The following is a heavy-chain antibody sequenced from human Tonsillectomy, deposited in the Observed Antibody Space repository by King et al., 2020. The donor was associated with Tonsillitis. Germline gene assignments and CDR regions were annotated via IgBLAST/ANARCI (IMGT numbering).Heavy chain of an antibody. CDR2: IYTSGTT. J-gene: IGHJ4*02. CDR3: AGERQQLGFEY. V-gene: IGHV4-4*07. D-gene: IGHD6-13*01. CDR1: VGSISSYF. Sequence: QLQESGPGLVKPSETLSLTCNVSVGSISSYFWSWIRQPAGKGLEWIGRIYTSGTTNYNPTLKTRVTMSLDTYKNHFSLRLTSVTAADTALYYCAGERQQLGFEYWGQGNLVTVSS.